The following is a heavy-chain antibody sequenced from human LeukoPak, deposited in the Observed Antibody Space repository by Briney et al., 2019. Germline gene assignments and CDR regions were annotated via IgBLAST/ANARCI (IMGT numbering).Heavy chain of an antibody. CDR2: INQDGAEK. CDR1: GFTFDDYG. CDR3: ARGGTFVSDY. V-gene: IGHV3-7*01. D-gene: IGHD1-1*01. J-gene: IGHJ4*02. Sequence: GGYLRLSCAASGFTFDDYGMSWVRQVPGKGLEWVANINQDGAEKYYVDSMKGRFTVSRDNAKNSLYLQMDSLRAEDTAVYYCARGGTFVSDYWGQGTLVTVSS.